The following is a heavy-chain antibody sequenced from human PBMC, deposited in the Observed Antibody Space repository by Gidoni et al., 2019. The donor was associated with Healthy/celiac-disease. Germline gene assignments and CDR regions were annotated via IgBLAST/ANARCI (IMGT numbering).Heavy chain of an antibody. CDR2: IYYSGIT. Sequence: QVQLQESGPGLVKPSQTLSLTCTVSGGAIRSGGYYWSWIRQHPGKGLEWIGYIYYSGITYYTPSLKSRVTISVDTSKNQFSLKLSSVTAADTAVYYCASTLLVITFGGVRFDYWGQGTLVTVSS. D-gene: IGHD3-16*01. J-gene: IGHJ4*02. CDR3: ASTLLVITFGGVRFDY. CDR1: GGAIRSGGYY. V-gene: IGHV4-31*03.